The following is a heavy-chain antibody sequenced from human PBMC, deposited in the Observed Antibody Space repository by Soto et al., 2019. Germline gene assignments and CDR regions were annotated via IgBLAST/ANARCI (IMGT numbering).Heavy chain of an antibody. D-gene: IGHD3-22*01. CDR2: IYYSGST. CDR3: ARYYYYDSPY. J-gene: IGHJ4*02. V-gene: IGHV4-59*12. Sequence: SETLSLTCTVSGGSISSYYWNWIRQSPGKGLEWIGYIYYSGSTNYNPSLKSRVTISVDTSKNQFSLKLSSVTAADTAVYYCARYYYYDSPYWGQGTLVTVSS. CDR1: GGSISSYY.